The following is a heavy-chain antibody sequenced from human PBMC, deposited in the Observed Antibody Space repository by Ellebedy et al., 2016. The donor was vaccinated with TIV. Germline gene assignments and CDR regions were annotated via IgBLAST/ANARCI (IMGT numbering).Heavy chain of an antibody. J-gene: IGHJ6*02. V-gene: IGHV1-3*04. CDR1: GHIFTTYG. Sequence: ASVKVSCXASGHIFTTYGIHWVRQAPGQRLEWMGWINTGNGNTKYSQKLQGRVTITTDTSASTAYMELSSLMSEDTAVYYCATREWQDPMDVWGQGTTVTVSS. D-gene: IGHD3-3*01. CDR3: ATREWQDPMDV. CDR2: INTGNGNT.